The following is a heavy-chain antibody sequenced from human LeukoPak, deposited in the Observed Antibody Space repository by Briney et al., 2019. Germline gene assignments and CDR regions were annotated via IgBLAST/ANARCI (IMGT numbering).Heavy chain of an antibody. D-gene: IGHD4-23*01. Sequence: PSETLSLTCTVSGGSISTFYWSWIRQPPGKGLEWIGHIYYSGTTNYNPSLKSRVTISVDTSKDQFSLKLSSVTAADTAIYYCARGAATVAGIDCWGQGTLVTVSS. CDR1: GGSISTFY. J-gene: IGHJ4*02. CDR2: IYYSGTT. CDR3: ARGAATVAGIDC. V-gene: IGHV4-59*01.